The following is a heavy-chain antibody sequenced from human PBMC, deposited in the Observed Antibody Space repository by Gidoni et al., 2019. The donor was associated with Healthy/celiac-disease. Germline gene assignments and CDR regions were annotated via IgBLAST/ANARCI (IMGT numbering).Heavy chain of an antibody. V-gene: IGHV1-69*01. CDR3: ARWEKVGATRSGYYYYGMDV. D-gene: IGHD1-26*01. J-gene: IGHJ6*02. CDR1: GGTFSSYA. CDR2: IIPIFGTA. Sequence: QVQLVQSGAEVKKPGSSVKVSCKASGGTFSSYAISWVRQAPGQGLEWMGGIIPIFGTANYAQKFQGRVTITADESTSTAYMELSSLRSEDTAVYYCARWEKVGATRSGYYYYGMDVWGQGTTVTVSS.